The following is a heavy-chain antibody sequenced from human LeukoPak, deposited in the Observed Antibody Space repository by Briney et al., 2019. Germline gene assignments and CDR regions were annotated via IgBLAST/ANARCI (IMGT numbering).Heavy chain of an antibody. D-gene: IGHD2-21*02. CDR2: IYWNDDK. CDR3: AHSNCGGDCLGYFQH. J-gene: IGHJ1*01. Sequence: SGPTLVNPTQTLTLTCTFSGFSLSTRGVGVGWIRQPPGKALEWLSVIYWNDDKRYSPSLKSRLTITKDTSKNQVVLGMTNVDPVEIATYYCAHSNCGGDCLGYFQHWGQGTLVTVSS. V-gene: IGHV2-5*01. CDR1: GFSLSTRGVG.